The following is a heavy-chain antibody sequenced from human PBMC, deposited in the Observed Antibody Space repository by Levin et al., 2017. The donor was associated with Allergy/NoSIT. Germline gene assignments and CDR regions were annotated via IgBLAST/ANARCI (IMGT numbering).Heavy chain of an antibody. D-gene: IGHD3-22*01. CDR3: AKGDSYDSSGRLPFDY. J-gene: IGHJ4*02. Sequence: GGSLRLSCAASGFTFSSYAMTWVRQAPGKGLEWVSGISGSGGNTYYADSVKGRFTISRDNSKNTLYLQMNSLRAADTAIYYCAKGDSYDSSGRLPFDYWGQGTLVTVSS. V-gene: IGHV3-23*01. CDR1: GFTFSSYA. CDR2: ISGSGGNT.